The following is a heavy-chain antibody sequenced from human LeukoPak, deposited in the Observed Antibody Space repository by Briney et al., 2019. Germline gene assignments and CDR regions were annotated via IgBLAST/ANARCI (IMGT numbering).Heavy chain of an antibody. J-gene: IGHJ6*03. V-gene: IGHV1-18*01. CDR1: GGTFSSYA. CDR3: ARGPGGSGSALLDYYYYMDV. CDR2: ISAYNGNT. Sequence: GASVKVSCKASGGTFSSYAISWVRQAPGQGLEWMGWISAYNGNTNYAQKLQGRVTMTTDTSTSTAYMELRSLRSEDTAVYYCARGPGGSGSALLDYYYYMDVWGKGTTVTVSS. D-gene: IGHD3-10*01.